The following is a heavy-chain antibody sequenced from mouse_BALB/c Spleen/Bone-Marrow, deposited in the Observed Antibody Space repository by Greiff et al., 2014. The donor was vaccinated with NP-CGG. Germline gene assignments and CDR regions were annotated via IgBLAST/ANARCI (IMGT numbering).Heavy chain of an antibody. D-gene: IGHD1-2*01. CDR1: GSTFTNHH. CDR2: IYPCNDYT. V-gene: IGHV1S45*01. Sequence: EVQLQQSGAELVRPGASVKISCKAFGSTFTNHHINWVTQRPGQGLDWVGYIYPCNDYTSYNQKFKGKATLTVDKSSSTAYMELSSLTSEDSAVYYCAREDYGAWFPYWGQGTLVTVSA. CDR3: AREDYGAWFPY. J-gene: IGHJ3*01.